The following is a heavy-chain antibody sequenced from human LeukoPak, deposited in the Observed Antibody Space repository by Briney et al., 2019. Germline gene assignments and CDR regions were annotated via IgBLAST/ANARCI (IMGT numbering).Heavy chain of an antibody. Sequence: PGRSLRLSCAASGFTFSSYSMNWVRQAPGKGLEWVSSISSSSSYIYYADSVKGRFTISRDNAKNSLYLQMNSLRAEDTAVYYCARARWRTPWLTEAYGMDVWGQGTTVTVSS. V-gene: IGHV3-21*04. J-gene: IGHJ6*02. D-gene: IGHD4-23*01. CDR3: ARARWRTPWLTEAYGMDV. CDR1: GFTFSSYS. CDR2: ISSSSSYI.